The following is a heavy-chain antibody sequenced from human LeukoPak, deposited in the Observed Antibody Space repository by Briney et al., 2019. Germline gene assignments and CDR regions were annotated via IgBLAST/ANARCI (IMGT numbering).Heavy chain of an antibody. CDR2: IYYSGST. Sequence: PSETLSLTCTVSGGSISNYYWSWIWQPPGKGLEWIGYIYYSGSTNYNPSLKSRVTISVDTSKNQFSLKLSAVTAADTAVYYCARERSMVRGLSWFDPWGQGTLVTVSS. CDR1: GGSISNYY. J-gene: IGHJ5*02. CDR3: ARERSMVRGLSWFDP. D-gene: IGHD3-10*01. V-gene: IGHV4-59*01.